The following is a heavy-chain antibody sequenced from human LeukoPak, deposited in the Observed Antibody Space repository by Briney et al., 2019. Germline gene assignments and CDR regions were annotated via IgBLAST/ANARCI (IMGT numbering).Heavy chain of an antibody. CDR3: ARDRDGDYGPVLDY. D-gene: IGHD4-17*01. J-gene: IGHJ4*02. V-gene: IGHV4-39*07. Sequence: SETLSLTCTVSGGSISSSSYYWGWIRQPPGKGLEWIGSIYYSGSSHYNPSLKSRVTISVDTSKNQFSLKLSSVTAADTAVYYCARDRDGDYGPVLDYWGQGTLVTVSS. CDR2: IYYSGSS. CDR1: GGSISSSSYY.